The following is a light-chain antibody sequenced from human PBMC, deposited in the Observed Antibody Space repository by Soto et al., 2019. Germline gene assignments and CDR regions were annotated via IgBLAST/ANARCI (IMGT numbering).Light chain of an antibody. CDR1: QSVSGN. Sequence: EIVMTQSPDTLSVSPGERATLSFRASQSVSGNLAWYQQKPGQAPRLLIYDASTRATGFPARFSGSGSGTDFTLTISKLEPEDFAVYYCQQFGVSPTFGGGTKADI. V-gene: IGKV3-15*01. CDR3: QQFGVSPT. CDR2: DAS. J-gene: IGKJ4*01.